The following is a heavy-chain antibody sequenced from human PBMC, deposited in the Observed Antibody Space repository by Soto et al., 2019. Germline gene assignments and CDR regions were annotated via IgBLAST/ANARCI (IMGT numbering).Heavy chain of an antibody. CDR2: IYYSGST. D-gene: IGHD6-6*01. CDR3: ARLSVSGAARPLSKRGIYYYYGMDV. J-gene: IGHJ6*02. CDR1: GGSISSSSYY. V-gene: IGHV4-39*01. Sequence: QLQLQESGPGLVKPSETLSLTCTVSGGSISSSSYYWGWIRQPPGKGLEWIGSIYYSGSTYYNPSLKSRVTISVDTSKNQFSLKLSSVTAADTAVYYCARLSVSGAARPLSKRGIYYYYGMDVWGQGTTVTVSS.